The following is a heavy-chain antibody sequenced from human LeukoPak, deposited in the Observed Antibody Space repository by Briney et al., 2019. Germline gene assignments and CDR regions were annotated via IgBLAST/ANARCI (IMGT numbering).Heavy chain of an antibody. V-gene: IGHV3-33*01. Sequence: SGGYVRLSCAASGFTFSNYGMHWVRQVPGKGLEWVAAIWFDGIRKYYADSVKGRLTISRDNSKNTLYLQMNSLRAEDTAVYYCARDLEDSSPLGAFDMWGQGTMVSVSS. CDR1: GFTFSNYG. J-gene: IGHJ3*02. CDR3: ARDLEDSSPLGAFDM. CDR2: IWFDGIRK. D-gene: IGHD3-22*01.